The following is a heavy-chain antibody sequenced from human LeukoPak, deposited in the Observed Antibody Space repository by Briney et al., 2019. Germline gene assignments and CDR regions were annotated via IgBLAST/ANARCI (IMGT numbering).Heavy chain of an antibody. D-gene: IGHD6-13*01. V-gene: IGHV1-24*01. CDR2: FHPEDGET. CDR3: ATASYSSSWYALDY. J-gene: IGHJ4*02. Sequence: VASVKVSCKVSGYTLTELSMHWVRQAPGKGLEWMGGFHPEDGETIYAQKFQGRVTMNEDTSTDTANMELSSLRSEDTAVYYCATASYSSSWYALDYWGQGTLVTVSS. CDR1: GYTLTELS.